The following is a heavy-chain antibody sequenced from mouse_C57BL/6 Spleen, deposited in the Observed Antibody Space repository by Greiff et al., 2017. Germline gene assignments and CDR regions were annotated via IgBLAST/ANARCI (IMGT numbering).Heavy chain of an antibody. D-gene: IGHD2-3*01. CDR3: ASDGYYVRYAMDY. CDR1: GFSLTSYG. CDR2: IWSGGST. J-gene: IGHJ4*01. V-gene: IGHV2-2*01. Sequence: VKLMESGPGLVQPSQSLSITCTVSGFSLTSYGVHWVRQSPGKGLEWLGVIWSGGSTDYNAAFISRLSISKDNSKSQVFFKMNSLQADDTAIYYCASDGYYVRYAMDYWGQGTSVTVSS.